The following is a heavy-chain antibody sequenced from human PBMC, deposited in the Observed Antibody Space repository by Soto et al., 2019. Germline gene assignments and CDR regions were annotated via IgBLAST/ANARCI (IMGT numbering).Heavy chain of an antibody. CDR3: AKGYMTTGGMDV. Sequence: QVQLVESGGGVVQPGRSLRLSCAASGFTFSSYGMHWVRQAPGKGLEWVAVISYDGSNKYYADSVKGRFTISRDNSKNTLYRQMNSLRAEDTAVYYCAKGYMTTGGMDVWGQGTTVTVSS. V-gene: IGHV3-30*18. D-gene: IGHD1-20*01. CDR1: GFTFSSYG. J-gene: IGHJ6*02. CDR2: ISYDGSNK.